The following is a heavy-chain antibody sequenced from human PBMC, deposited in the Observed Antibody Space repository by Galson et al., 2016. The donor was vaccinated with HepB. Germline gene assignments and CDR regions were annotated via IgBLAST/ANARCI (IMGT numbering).Heavy chain of an antibody. CDR3: ARDLSFGGGSTWYDVMDV. Sequence: SLRLSCAASGFTFGDYTMSWVRQAPGKGLEWVANINQGGSEENYVDSMKGRFTISRDNAKNSLFLQINSLRAEDAAVYYCARDLSFGGGSTWYDVMDVWGQGTTVTVSS. CDR2: INQGGSEE. D-gene: IGHD3-10*01. V-gene: IGHV3-7*05. CDR1: GFTFGDYT. J-gene: IGHJ6*02.